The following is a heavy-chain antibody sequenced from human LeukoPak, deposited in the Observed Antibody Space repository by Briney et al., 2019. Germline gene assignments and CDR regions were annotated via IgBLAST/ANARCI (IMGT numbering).Heavy chain of an antibody. V-gene: IGHV3-30*03. Sequence: GRSLRLSCAASGFTFSSYGMHWVRQAPGKGLEWVAVISYDGSNKYYADSVKGRFTISRDNSKNTLYLQMNSLRAEDTAVYYCARVWMDSSGYRDAFDIWGQGTMVTVSS. CDR3: ARVWMDSSGYRDAFDI. CDR2: ISYDGSNK. J-gene: IGHJ3*02. D-gene: IGHD3-22*01. CDR1: GFTFSSYG.